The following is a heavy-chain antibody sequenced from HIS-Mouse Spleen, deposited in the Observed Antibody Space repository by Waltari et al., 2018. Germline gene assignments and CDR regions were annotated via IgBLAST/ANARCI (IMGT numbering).Heavy chain of an antibody. D-gene: IGHD6-13*01. CDR2: INHSGST. V-gene: IGHV4-34*01. CDR3: ARGEADIAAAAYYYYYGMDV. CDR1: GGSFSGYY. Sequence: QVQLQQWGAGLLKPSETLSLTCAVYGGSFSGYYWSWIRQPPGTGLEWIGEINHSGSTNYNPSLKSRVTISVDTSKNQFSLKLSSVTAADTAVYYCARGEADIAAAAYYYYYGMDVWGQGTTVTVSS. J-gene: IGHJ6*02.